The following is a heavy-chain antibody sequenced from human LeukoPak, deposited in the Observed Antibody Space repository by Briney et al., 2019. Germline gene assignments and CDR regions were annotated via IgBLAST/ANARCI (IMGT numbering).Heavy chain of an antibody. V-gene: IGHV3-30*18. D-gene: IGHD3-10*01. CDR1: GFTFSSYG. Sequence: GGSLRLSCAASGFTFSSYGMHWVRQAPGKGLEWVAVISYDGNNEYYADSVKGRFTISRDNSKNTLYLQMNSLRAEDTAVYYCAKDYAGFGESAYYWGQGTLVTVSS. CDR3: AKDYAGFGESAYY. CDR2: ISYDGNNE. J-gene: IGHJ4*02.